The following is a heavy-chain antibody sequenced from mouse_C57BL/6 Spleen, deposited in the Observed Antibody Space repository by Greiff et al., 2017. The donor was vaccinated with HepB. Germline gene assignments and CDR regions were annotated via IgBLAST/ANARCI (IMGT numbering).Heavy chain of an antibody. V-gene: IGHV14-3*01. CDR2: IDPANGNT. CDR3: AGEKGYYFSLTWFAY. D-gene: IGHD2-3*01. Sequence: EVQLQESVAELVRPGASVKLSCTASGFNIKNTYMHWVKQRPEQGLEWIGRIDPANGNTKYAPKFQGKATITADTSSNTAYLQLSSLTSEDTAIYYCAGEKGYYFSLTWFAYWGQGTLVTVSA. J-gene: IGHJ3*01. CDR1: GFNIKNTY.